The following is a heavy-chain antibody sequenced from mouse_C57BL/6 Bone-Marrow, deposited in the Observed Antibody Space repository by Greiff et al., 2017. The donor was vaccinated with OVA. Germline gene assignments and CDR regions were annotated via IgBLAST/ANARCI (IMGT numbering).Heavy chain of an antibody. D-gene: IGHD2-3*01. V-gene: IGHV1-18*01. J-gene: IGHJ3*01. CDR3: ASYDGYYGGFAY. CDR2: INPNNGGT. CDR1: GYTFTDYN. Sequence: EVQLQQSGPELVKPGASVKIPCKASGYTFTDYNMDWVKQSHGKSLEWIGDINPNNGGTIYTQKLKGKATLTVDKSSSTAYMELRSLTSEDTAVYYCASYDGYYGGFAYWGQGTLVTVSA.